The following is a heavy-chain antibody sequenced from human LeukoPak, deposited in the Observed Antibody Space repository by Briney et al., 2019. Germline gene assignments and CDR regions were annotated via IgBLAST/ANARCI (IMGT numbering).Heavy chain of an antibody. D-gene: IGHD6-19*01. Sequence: ASVKVSCKASGGTFSSYAISWVRQAPGQGLEWMGGIIPIFGTANYAQKFQGRVTITADESTSTAYMELSSLRSEDTAVYYCARDGGWYGGDYDWFDPWGQGTLVTVSS. V-gene: IGHV1-69*13. CDR2: IIPIFGTA. CDR3: ARDGGWYGGDYDWFDP. CDR1: GGTFSSYA. J-gene: IGHJ5*02.